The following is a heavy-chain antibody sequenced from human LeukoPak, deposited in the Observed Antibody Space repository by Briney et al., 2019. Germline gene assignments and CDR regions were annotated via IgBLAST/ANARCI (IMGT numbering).Heavy chain of an antibody. J-gene: IGHJ4*02. CDR2: IRSKPYGGTT. V-gene: IGHV3-49*04. CDR1: GFTFGDYA. CDR3: TRDYDILTGPCGY. D-gene: IGHD3-9*01. Sequence: GGSLRLSCTVSGFTFGDYAMTWVRQAPGKGLEWVGLIRSKPYGGTTEYAASVKGRFTISRDDSKSIAYLQMNSLKTEDTAVYYCTRDYDILTGPCGYWGQGTLVTVSS.